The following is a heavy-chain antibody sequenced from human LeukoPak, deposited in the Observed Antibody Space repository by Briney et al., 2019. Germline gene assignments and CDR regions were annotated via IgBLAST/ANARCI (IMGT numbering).Heavy chain of an antibody. V-gene: IGHV4-34*01. J-gene: IGHJ5*02. D-gene: IGHD2-15*01. CDR2: INHSGST. CDR3: ARSGCSGGSCYLNWFDP. Sequence: SETLSLTCAVYGGSFSGYYWSWIRQPPGKGLEWIGEINHSGSTNYNPTLKSRVTISVDTSKNQFSLKPSSVTAADTAVYYCARSGCSGGSCYLNWFDPWGQGTLVTVSS. CDR1: GGSFSGYY.